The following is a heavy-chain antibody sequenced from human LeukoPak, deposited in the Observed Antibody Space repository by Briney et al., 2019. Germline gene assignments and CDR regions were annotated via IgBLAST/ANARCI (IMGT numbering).Heavy chain of an antibody. CDR2: ISSSSSTI. CDR3: ARQAGYCGGDCYSWFDP. Sequence: GGSLRLSCAASGFTFSSYSMNWVRQAPGKGLEWVSYISSSSSTIYYADSVEGRFTISRDNAKNSLYLQMNSLRAEDTAVYYCARQAGYCGGDCYSWFDPWGQGTLVTVSS. V-gene: IGHV3-48*04. J-gene: IGHJ5*02. CDR1: GFTFSSYS. D-gene: IGHD2-21*02.